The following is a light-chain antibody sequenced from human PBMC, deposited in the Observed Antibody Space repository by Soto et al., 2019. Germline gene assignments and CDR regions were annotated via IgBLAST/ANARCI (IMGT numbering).Light chain of an antibody. Sequence: DIQLTQSPSFLSASVGDRVTITCRASQGISSYLAWYQQKPGKAPNLLIHTASTLQSGVPSRFSGSGSGTDFTLTISSLRPEDFATYYCQQANSFPITFGQGTRLEIK. CDR1: QGISSY. CDR3: QQANSFPIT. J-gene: IGKJ5*01. V-gene: IGKV1-9*01. CDR2: TAS.